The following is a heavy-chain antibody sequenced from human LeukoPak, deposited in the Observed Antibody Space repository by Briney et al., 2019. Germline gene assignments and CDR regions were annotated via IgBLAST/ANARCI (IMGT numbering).Heavy chain of an antibody. J-gene: IGHJ3*02. CDR1: GYTFTSYG. CDR2: ISAYNGNT. D-gene: IGHD3-3*01. V-gene: IGHV1-18*01. Sequence: ASVKVSCKASGYTFTSYGISWVRQAPGQGLEWMGWISAYNGNTNYAQKLQGRVTMTTDTSTSTAYMELRSLRSEDTAVYYCARRIPYDFWSDGGAFDIWGQGTMVTVSS. CDR3: ARRIPYDFWSDGGAFDI.